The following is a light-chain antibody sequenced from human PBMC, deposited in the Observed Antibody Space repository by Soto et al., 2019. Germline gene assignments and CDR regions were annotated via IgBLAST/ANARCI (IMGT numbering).Light chain of an antibody. V-gene: IGKV3-20*01. CDR1: QSVSSSY. Sequence: EIVLTQSPGTLSLSPGERATLSCRASQSVSSSYLAWYQQKPGQAPRLLIYGASSRATGIPDRFSGSGSGTDFTLTISRLEPADFAVYYCQQYGSLVTFGQGTKLEIK. CDR2: GAS. J-gene: IGKJ2*01. CDR3: QQYGSLVT.